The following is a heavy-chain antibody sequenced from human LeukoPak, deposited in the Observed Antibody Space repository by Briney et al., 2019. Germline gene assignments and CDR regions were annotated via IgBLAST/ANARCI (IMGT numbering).Heavy chain of an antibody. V-gene: IGHV3-23*01. CDR3: AKDRVPYGATRIDY. CDR1: GFTFSSCA. CDR2: IIDSGNSI. D-gene: IGHD4-17*01. J-gene: IGHJ4*02. Sequence: GGSLRLSCAASGFTFSSCAMSWVRQAPGKGLGWVSTIIDSGNSIYYADSAEGRFTISRDNSKNTLYLQMNSLRAEDTAVYYCAKDRVPYGATRIDYWGQGTLVTVSS.